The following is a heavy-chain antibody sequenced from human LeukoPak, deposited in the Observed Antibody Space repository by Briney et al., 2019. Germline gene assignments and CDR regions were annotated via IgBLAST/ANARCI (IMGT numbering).Heavy chain of an antibody. CDR1: GFTFSSYA. D-gene: IGHD6-19*01. CDR2: ISGTTGTT. CDR3: AKTTIGYSSGRYPGWPVDY. Sequence: QPGGSLRLSCAASGFTFSSYAMSWVRQAPGKGLEWVSAISGTTGTTFYADSVKGRFTISRDNSKNTLFLQMNSLRAEDTAVYYCAKTTIGYSSGRYPGWPVDYWGQGTLVTVSS. V-gene: IGHV3-23*01. J-gene: IGHJ4*02.